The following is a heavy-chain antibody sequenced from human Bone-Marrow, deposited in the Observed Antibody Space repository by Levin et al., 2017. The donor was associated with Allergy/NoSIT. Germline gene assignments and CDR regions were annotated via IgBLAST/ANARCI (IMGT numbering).Heavy chain of an antibody. J-gene: IGHJ4*02. Sequence: ESLKISCAVSGGSINSYYWSWIRQPPGRGLEWIGYVFYSGSTNYNPSLKSRLTISLDMSKNQFSLRLSSVTAADTAVYYCARHFPDFWSGYQFDSWGQGTLVTVSS. CDR3: ARHFPDFWSGYQFDS. V-gene: IGHV4-59*08. CDR1: GGSINSYY. D-gene: IGHD3-3*01. CDR2: VFYSGST.